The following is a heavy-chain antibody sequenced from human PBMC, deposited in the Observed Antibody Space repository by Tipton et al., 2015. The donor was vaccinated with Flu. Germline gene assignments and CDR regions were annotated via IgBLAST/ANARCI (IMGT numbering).Heavy chain of an antibody. V-gene: IGHV3-73*01. CDR1: GFSFSSSA. CDR3: ARLYRLDGSDI. D-gene: IGHD2-2*02. J-gene: IGHJ3*02. Sequence: GSLRLSCAASGFSFSSSAIYWVRQAAGKGLEWVGRTRGIAENYATSYAESVEGRFSISRDDLNNMAYLQMSNLKTEDTAVYYCARLYRLDGSDIWGQGTQVTVSS. CDR2: TRGIAENYAT.